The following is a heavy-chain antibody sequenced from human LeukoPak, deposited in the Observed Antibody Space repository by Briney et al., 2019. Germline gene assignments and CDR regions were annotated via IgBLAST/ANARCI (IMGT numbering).Heavy chain of an antibody. J-gene: IGHJ3*02. CDR1: GFTFSSYG. V-gene: IGHV3-30*18. Sequence: QPGGSLRLSCAASGFTFSSYGMHWVRQAPGKGLEWVAVISYDGSNKYYADSVKGRFTISRDNSKNTLYLQMNSLRAEDTAVYYCAKDVRDYGDLPIPDIWGQGTMVTVSS. CDR2: ISYDGSNK. D-gene: IGHD4-17*01. CDR3: AKDVRDYGDLPIPDI.